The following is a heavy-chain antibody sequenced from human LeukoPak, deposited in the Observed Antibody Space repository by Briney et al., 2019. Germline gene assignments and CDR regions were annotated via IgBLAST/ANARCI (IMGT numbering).Heavy chain of an antibody. CDR2: IYYSGST. CDR3: ARVVIAAAGKGDY. D-gene: IGHD6-13*01. V-gene: IGHV4-39*07. Sequence: PSETLSLTCTVSGGSISSSSYYWGWIRQPPGKGLEWIGSIYYSGSTYYNPSLKSRVTISVDTSKNQFSLKLSSVTAADTAVYYCARVVIAAAGKGDYWGQGTLVTVSS. CDR1: GGSISSSSYY. J-gene: IGHJ4*02.